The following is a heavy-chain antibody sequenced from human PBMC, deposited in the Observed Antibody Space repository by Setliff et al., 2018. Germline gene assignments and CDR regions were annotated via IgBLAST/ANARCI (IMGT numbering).Heavy chain of an antibody. Sequence: GGSLRLSCAASGFTFSSYSIHWVRQAPGKGLEWVAVVSHDENTKYYADSVKDRFIISRDNSKNTVYLQMNSLRAADTAVYHCARVGQATVVTAIHGAFYYWGQGTLVTVSS. CDR1: GFTFSSYS. J-gene: IGHJ4*02. CDR3: ARVGQATVVTAIHGAFYY. D-gene: IGHD2-21*02. CDR2: VSHDENTK. V-gene: IGHV3-30*04.